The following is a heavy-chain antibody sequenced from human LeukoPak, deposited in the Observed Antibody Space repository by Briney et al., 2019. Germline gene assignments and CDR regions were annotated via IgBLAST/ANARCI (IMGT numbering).Heavy chain of an antibody. Sequence: GGSLRLSCAASAFTVDDYAMHWVRQAPGKGLEWVSLISWDGGSTYYADSVKGRFTISRDNSKNSLYLQMNSLRAEDTALYYCAKDIAVAGKGMDYWGQGTLVTVSS. J-gene: IGHJ4*02. CDR2: ISWDGGST. CDR1: AFTVDDYA. CDR3: AKDIAVAGKGMDY. V-gene: IGHV3-43D*04. D-gene: IGHD6-19*01.